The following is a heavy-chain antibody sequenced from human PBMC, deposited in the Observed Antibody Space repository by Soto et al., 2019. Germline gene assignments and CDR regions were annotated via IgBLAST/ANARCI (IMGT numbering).Heavy chain of an antibody. D-gene: IGHD6-13*01. CDR3: VAGTAAGTEYYYYYGMDV. CDR2: ISYDGSNK. Sequence: PGGSLRLSCAASGFTFSSYGMHWVRQAPGKGLEWVAVISYDGSNKYYADSVKGRFTISRDNSKNTLYLQMNSLRAEDTAVYYCVAGTAAGTEYYYYYGMDVRGQGTTVTVSS. V-gene: IGHV3-30*03. J-gene: IGHJ6*02. CDR1: GFTFSSYG.